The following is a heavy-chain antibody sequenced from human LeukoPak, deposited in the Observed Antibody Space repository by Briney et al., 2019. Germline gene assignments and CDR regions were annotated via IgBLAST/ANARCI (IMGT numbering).Heavy chain of an antibody. CDR1: GDSINNNNYY. Sequence: SETLSLTCTVSGDSINNNNYYWGWIRQPPGEGLEWIGNIYFNGRTYYSPSLKSRGTISVDTSNNQFSLKLNSVTAADTAVYYCARITDRTIFGEIMHGFDVWGQGTPVTVSS. J-gene: IGHJ3*01. CDR2: IYFNGRT. V-gene: IGHV4-39*01. CDR3: ARITDRTIFGEIMHGFDV. D-gene: IGHD3-3*01.